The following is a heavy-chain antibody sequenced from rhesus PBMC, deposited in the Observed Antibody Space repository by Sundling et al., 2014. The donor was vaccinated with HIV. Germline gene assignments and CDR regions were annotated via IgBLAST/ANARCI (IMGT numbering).Heavy chain of an antibody. CDR3: ARYKVVVLPYGNYHHGLDS. CDR2: IHGSDGTT. V-gene: IGHV4-93*01. Sequence: QVQLQESGPAVVKPSETLSLTCPVSGGSISSSNWWTWIRQSPGKGLEWIGDIHGSDGTTEYNPSLKSRVTVSKDTSKNQFSLRLTSVTAADTAVYYCARYKVVVLPYGNYHHGLDSWGQGVVVTVSS. J-gene: IGHJ6*01. CDR1: GGSISSSNW. D-gene: IGHD4-35*01.